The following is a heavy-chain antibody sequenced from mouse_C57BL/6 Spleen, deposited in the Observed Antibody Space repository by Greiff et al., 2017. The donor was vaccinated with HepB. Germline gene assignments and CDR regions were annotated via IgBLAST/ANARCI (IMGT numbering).Heavy chain of an antibody. V-gene: IGHV5-9*01. CDR2: ISGGGGNT. J-gene: IGHJ1*03. Sequence: EVKLVESGGGLVKPGGSLKLSCAASGFTFSSYTMSWVRQTPEKRLEWVATISGGGGNTYYPDSVKGRFTISRDNAKNTLYLQMSSLRSEDTALYYCARHDSNAASYWYFDVWGTGTTVTVSS. D-gene: IGHD2-5*01. CDR3: ARHDSNAASYWYFDV. CDR1: GFTFSSYT.